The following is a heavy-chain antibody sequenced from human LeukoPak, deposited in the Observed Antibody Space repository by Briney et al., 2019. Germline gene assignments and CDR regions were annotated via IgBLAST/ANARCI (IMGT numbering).Heavy chain of an antibody. D-gene: IGHD3-10*01. CDR2: INWNGGST. CDR1: GFTFDDYG. J-gene: IGHJ3*02. CDR3: ARGSSMVRGLEAFDI. Sequence: RAGGSLRLSCAASGFTFDDYGMSWVRQAPGKGLEWVSGINWNGGSTGYADSVKGRFTISRDNAKNSLYLQMNSLRAEDTAVYYCARGSSMVRGLEAFDIWGQGTMVTVSS. V-gene: IGHV3-20*04.